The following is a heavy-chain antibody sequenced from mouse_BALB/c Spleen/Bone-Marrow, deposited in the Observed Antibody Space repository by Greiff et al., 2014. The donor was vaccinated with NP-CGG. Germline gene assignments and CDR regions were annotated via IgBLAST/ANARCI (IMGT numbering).Heavy chain of an antibody. Sequence: VQLQQSGAELVRPGTSVKVSCKASGYAFTNYLIEWVKQRLGQGLEWIGVINPGSGGTNYNEKFKGKATLTADKSSSTAYMQLSSLTSDDSAVYFCARWDYAMDYWGQGTSVTVSS. CDR3: ARWDYAMDY. CDR2: INPGSGGT. V-gene: IGHV1-54*01. J-gene: IGHJ4*01. CDR1: GYAFTNYL.